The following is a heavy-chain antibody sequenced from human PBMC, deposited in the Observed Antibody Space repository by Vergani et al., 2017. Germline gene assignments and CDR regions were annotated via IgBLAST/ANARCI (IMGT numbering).Heavy chain of an antibody. CDR2: IFYSGST. Sequence: QVQLQESGPGLVKSSETLSLTCTVSGGSISSYYWSWIRQSPGKGLEWIGYIFYSGSTTYNPSLQSRVTISVDTSKNQFSLKLSSVTAADTAVYYCARARAGSSSLLSFDYWGQGALVTVSS. CDR3: ARARAGSSSLLSFDY. V-gene: IGHV4-59*01. J-gene: IGHJ4*02. CDR1: GGSISSYY. D-gene: IGHD6-6*01.